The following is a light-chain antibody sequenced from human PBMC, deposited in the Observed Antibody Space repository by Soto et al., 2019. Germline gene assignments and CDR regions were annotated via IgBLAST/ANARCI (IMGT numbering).Light chain of an antibody. V-gene: IGLV1-40*01. CDR1: SSNIGAGSD. Sequence: QPVLTQPPSVSGAPGQRVTISCTGSSSNIGAGSDVHWYQQLPGIAPKLLIFVNINRPSGVPDRFSGSKSGTSASLAITGLQAEDEAVYYCQSYDSSLSGWVFGGGTKVTVL. CDR3: QSYDSSLSGWV. CDR2: VNI. J-gene: IGLJ3*02.